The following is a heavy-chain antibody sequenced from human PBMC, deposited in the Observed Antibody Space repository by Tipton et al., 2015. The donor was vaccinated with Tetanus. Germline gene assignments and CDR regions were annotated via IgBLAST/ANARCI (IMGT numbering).Heavy chain of an antibody. CDR3: TASGIVGSGYRVGY. J-gene: IGHJ4*02. D-gene: IGHD1-26*01. V-gene: IGHV3-15*07. CDR2: IKNKADGGTT. CDR1: GFFFKNAW. Sequence: SLRLSCATSGFFFKNAWMNWVRQAPGKGLEWVGRIKNKADGGTTDYSARVKDRFSISRDDSKDTLFLQMNSLKTEDTAVYYCTASGIVGSGYRVGYWGRGTLVVVSS.